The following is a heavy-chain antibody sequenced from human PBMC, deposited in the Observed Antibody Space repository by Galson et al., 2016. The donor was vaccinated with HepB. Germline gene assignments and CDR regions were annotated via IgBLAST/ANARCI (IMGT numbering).Heavy chain of an antibody. D-gene: IGHD3-22*01. V-gene: IGHV1-2*06. Sequence: SVKVSCKASGYTFNGYYMHWVRQAPGQGLEWMGRINPNSGDTNYAQKFQGRVSMTWDSSISTAYMELTRLRSDDTAVYYCVRGKYYYDSSGYFAYWGQGTLVTISS. CDR2: INPNSGDT. J-gene: IGHJ4*02. CDR1: GYTFNGYY. CDR3: VRGKYYYDSSGYFAY.